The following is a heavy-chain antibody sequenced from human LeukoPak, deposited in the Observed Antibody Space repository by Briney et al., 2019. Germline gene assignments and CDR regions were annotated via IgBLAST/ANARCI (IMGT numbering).Heavy chain of an antibody. CDR3: GSGPVGTTVP. CDR1: GFSFCSYA. D-gene: IGHD1-1*01. J-gene: IGHJ5*02. V-gene: IGHV3-23*01. CDR2: ISGSGSHA. Sequence: GGSLRLSCAASGFSFCSYAMGWTRQAPGQGLEWVSAISGSGSHANYAESVKGRFTISRDNSKNTLYLQMHSLIAADTAVYYCGSGPVGTTVPWGQGTLVTVSS.